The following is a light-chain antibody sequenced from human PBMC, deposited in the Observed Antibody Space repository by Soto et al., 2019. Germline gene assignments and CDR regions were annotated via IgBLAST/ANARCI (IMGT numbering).Light chain of an antibody. CDR2: GAS. CDR1: RSVKTH. V-gene: IGKV3-15*01. J-gene: IGKJ5*01. CDR3: QQYNHWHPIT. Sequence: EIVITQSPATLSVSPGERATLSCRASRSVKTHLAWYQPTPGQAPRLLIYGASTRATKVSARFSGSGSGTELTLTICSLQSEEFALYYGQQYNHWHPITFGPGTRLEIK.